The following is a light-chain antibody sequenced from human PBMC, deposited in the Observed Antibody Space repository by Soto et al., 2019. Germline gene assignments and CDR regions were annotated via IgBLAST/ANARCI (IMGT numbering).Light chain of an antibody. CDR3: QQYNNWPPPIT. CDR2: GAS. J-gene: IGKJ5*01. V-gene: IGKV3-15*01. CDR1: QSVSSN. Sequence: EIVMTQSPATLSVSPGERATLSCRASQSVSSNLAWYQQKPGQAPRLLIYGASTRATGIPARFSGSGPGTEFTLTISSLEPEDFAVYYCQQYNNWPPPITFGQGTRLEI.